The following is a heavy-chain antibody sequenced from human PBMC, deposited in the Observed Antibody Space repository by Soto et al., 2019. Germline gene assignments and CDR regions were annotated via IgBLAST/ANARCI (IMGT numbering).Heavy chain of an antibody. CDR3: ATYTYCSGGSCYPGPQNWFDP. J-gene: IGHJ5*02. Sequence: SVKVSCKASGGTFGSYTISWVRQAPGQGLEWMGRIIPILGIANYAQKFQGRVTITADKSTSTAYMELSSLRSEDTAVYYCATYTYCSGGSCYPGPQNWFDPWGQGTLVTVSS. CDR2: IIPILGIA. D-gene: IGHD2-15*01. V-gene: IGHV1-69*02. CDR1: GGTFGSYT.